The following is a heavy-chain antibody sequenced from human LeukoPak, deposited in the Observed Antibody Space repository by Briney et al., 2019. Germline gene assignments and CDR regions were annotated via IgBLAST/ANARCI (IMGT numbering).Heavy chain of an antibody. CDR3: AELGITMIGGV. CDR2: IKQDGSEK. V-gene: IGHV3-7*01. CDR1: GFIFSSYW. Sequence: GGSLRLSCAASGFIFSSYWMTWVRQAPGKGLEWVANIKQDGSEKYYMDSVKGRFTISRDNDKNSLYVQMNSLRAEDTAVYYCAELGITMIGGVWGKGTTVTISS. D-gene: IGHD3-10*02. J-gene: IGHJ6*04.